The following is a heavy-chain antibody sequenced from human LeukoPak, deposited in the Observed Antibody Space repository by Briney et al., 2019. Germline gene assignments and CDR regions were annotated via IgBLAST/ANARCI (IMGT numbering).Heavy chain of an antibody. J-gene: IGHJ4*02. CDR2: IYSSGNT. CDR3: ARGGSRFSD. CDR1: HGSISTYY. D-gene: IGHD3-3*01. V-gene: IGHV4-59*01. Sequence: SETLSLTCTVSHGSISTYYWNWIRQPPGKGLEWIGYIYSSGNTNYNPSLKSRVTMSVDTSKNLFSLRLSSVTPADTAVYYCARGGSRFSDWGQGTLVTVSS.